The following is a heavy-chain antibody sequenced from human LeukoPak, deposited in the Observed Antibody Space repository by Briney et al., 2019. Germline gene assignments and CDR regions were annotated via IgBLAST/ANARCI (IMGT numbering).Heavy chain of an antibody. J-gene: IGHJ3*02. D-gene: IGHD3-3*01. V-gene: IGHV1-8*02. CDR2: MNPNSGNT. CDR1: GGTFSSYA. CDR3: ARSRYYDFWSGYLGAPAAFDI. Sequence: GASVKVSCKASGGTFSSYAISWVRQAPGQGLEWMGWMNPNSGNTGYAQKFQGRVTMTRSTSISTAYMELSSLRSEDTAVYYCARSRYYDFWSGYLGAPAAFDIWGQGTMVTVSS.